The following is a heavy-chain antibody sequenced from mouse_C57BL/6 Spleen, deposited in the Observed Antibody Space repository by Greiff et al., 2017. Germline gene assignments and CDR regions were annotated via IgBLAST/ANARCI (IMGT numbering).Heavy chain of an antibody. V-gene: IGHV1-69*01. Sequence: QVQLQQSGAELVMPGASVKLSCKASGYTFTSYWMHWVKQRPGQGLEWIGEIDPSDSYTNYNQKFKGKSTLTVDKSSSTAYMQLSSLTSEDSAVYYCASPRGGSFAYWGQGTLVTVSA. CDR3: ASPRGGSFAY. CDR1: GYTFTSYW. D-gene: IGHD3-1*01. J-gene: IGHJ3*01. CDR2: IDPSDSYT.